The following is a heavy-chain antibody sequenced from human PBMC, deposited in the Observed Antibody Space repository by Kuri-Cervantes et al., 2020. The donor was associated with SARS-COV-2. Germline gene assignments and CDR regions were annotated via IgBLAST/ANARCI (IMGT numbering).Heavy chain of an antibody. Sequence: SVKVSCKASGGTFSSYAISWVRQAPGQGLEWMGRIIPMFGSASYAQKFQGRVTITADKSTSTAYMELSSLRSEDTAVYYCARSSEGPYYYYMDVWGKGTTVTVSS. CDR3: ARSSEGPYYYYMDV. V-gene: IGHV1-69*06. CDR1: GGTFSSYA. CDR2: IIPMFGSA. D-gene: IGHD3-10*01. J-gene: IGHJ6*03.